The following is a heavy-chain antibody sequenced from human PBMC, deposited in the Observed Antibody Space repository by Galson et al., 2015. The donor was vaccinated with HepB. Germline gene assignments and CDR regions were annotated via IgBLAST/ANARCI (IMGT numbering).Heavy chain of an antibody. D-gene: IGHD6-19*01. V-gene: IGHV3-23*01. Sequence: SLRLSCAASGFTFSYYAMAWVRQAPGKGLEWISAITPSGDNTYPADSMKGRFFISRDNSQNTLFLQMNSLRADDTAIYFCARVHPEYTSGWYRQALYYFDSWGQGTLVAVSS. J-gene: IGHJ4*02. CDR1: GFTFSYYA. CDR3: ARVHPEYTSGWYRQALYYFDS. CDR2: ITPSGDNT.